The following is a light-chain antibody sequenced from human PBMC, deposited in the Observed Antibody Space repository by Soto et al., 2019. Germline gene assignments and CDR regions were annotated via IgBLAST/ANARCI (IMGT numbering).Light chain of an antibody. CDR3: HQVFTYPRT. Sequence: IQLTQSPSSLSASVGERVTITCRASEGVRTYLAWYQQRPGKAPKLLIFGASTLQSGVPSRFSGGGSGTDFTLTISSLQPEDFATYYCHQVFTYPRTFGQGTKVEI. V-gene: IGKV1-9*01. CDR2: GAS. J-gene: IGKJ1*01. CDR1: EGVRTY.